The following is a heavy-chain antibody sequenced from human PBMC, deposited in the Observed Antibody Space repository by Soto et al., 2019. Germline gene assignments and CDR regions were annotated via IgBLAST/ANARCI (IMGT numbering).Heavy chain of an antibody. D-gene: IGHD3-3*01. J-gene: IGHJ6*02. Sequence: LKISCKGSGYSFTSYWISWVRQMPGKGLEWMGRIDPSDSYTNYSPSFQGHVTISADKSISTAYLQWSSLKASDTAMYYCARQLRYYYGMDVWGQGTTVTVSS. CDR2: IDPSDSYT. CDR1: GYSFTSYW. V-gene: IGHV5-10-1*01. CDR3: ARQLRYYYGMDV.